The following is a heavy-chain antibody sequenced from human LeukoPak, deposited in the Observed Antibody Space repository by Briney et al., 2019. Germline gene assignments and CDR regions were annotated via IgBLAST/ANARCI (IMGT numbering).Heavy chain of an antibody. J-gene: IGHJ4*02. CDR1: GGTFTNYA. Sequence: SVKVSCKASGGTFTNYAINWVRQAPGQGLEWMGRIIPILDVTNYAQKFQGRVTITADQSTSTAYMELSSPRSEDTAVYYCGRGGGVDILTGFQYWGQGTLVTVSS. CDR2: IIPILDVT. D-gene: IGHD3-9*01. CDR3: GRGGGVDILTGFQY. V-gene: IGHV1-69*04.